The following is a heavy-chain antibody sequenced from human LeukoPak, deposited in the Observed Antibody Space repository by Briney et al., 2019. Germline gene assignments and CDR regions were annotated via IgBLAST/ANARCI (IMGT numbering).Heavy chain of an antibody. CDR3: ARDEGYSNYQGYFDY. J-gene: IGHJ4*02. V-gene: IGHV3-33*01. Sequence: GRSLRLSCAASGFTFSSYGMHWVRQAPGKGLEWVAVIWYDGSNKHYADSVKGRFTISRDNSKNTLYLQMNSLRAEDTAVYYCARDEGYSNYQGYFDYWGQGTLVTVSS. CDR1: GFTFSSYG. D-gene: IGHD4-11*01. CDR2: IWYDGSNK.